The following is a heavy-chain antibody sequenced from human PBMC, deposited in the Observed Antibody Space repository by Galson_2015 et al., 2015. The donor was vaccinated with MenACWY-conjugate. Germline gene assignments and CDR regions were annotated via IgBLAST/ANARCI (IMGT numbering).Heavy chain of an antibody. CDR3: ASVAGGRFEL. Sequence: SLRLSCTASGYAFAVYAMSWVRQAPGQGLEWVGCVDPGSGSTGYAQKFQGRVTMTRNTSMTTAYMELSSLSSEDTAVYFWASVAGGRFELWGQGTLVTVSS. CDR2: VDPGSGST. CDR1: GYAFAVYA. D-gene: IGHD2-15*01. V-gene: IGHV1-8*02. J-gene: IGHJ4*02.